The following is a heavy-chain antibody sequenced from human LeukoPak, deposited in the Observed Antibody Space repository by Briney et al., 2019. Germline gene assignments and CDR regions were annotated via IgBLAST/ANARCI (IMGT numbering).Heavy chain of an antibody. Sequence: QPGRSLRLSCAASGFTFSSYGMHWVRQAPGKGLEWVAVISYDGSNKYYADSVKGRFTISRDNSKNTLYLQMNSLRAEDTAVYYCAKDLADFWSGFDLSSGYYYYYGMDVWGQGTTVTVSS. V-gene: IGHV3-30*18. CDR3: AKDLADFWSGFDLSSGYYYYYGMDV. D-gene: IGHD3-3*01. J-gene: IGHJ6*02. CDR2: ISYDGSNK. CDR1: GFTFSSYG.